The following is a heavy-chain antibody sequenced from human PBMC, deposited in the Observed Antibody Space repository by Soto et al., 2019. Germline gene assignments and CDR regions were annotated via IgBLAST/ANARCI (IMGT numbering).Heavy chain of an antibody. V-gene: IGHV4-4*02. Sequence: SETLSLTCAVSSGSISSSNWWSWVRQPPGKGLEWIGEIYHSGSTNYNPSLKSRVTISVDKSKNQFSLKLSSVTAADTAVYYCARASLIAAAGNDNWFDPWGQGTLVTVSS. D-gene: IGHD6-13*01. CDR1: SGSISSSNW. CDR3: ARASLIAAAGNDNWFDP. CDR2: IYHSGST. J-gene: IGHJ5*02.